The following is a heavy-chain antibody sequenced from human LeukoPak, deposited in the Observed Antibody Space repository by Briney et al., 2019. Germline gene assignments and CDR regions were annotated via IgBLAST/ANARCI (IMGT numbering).Heavy chain of an antibody. CDR2: IYYSGST. Sequence: PSETLSLTCTVSGGSISSGGYYWSWIRQHPGKGLEWIGYIYYSGSTYYNPSLKSRVTISVDTSKNQFSLKLSSVTAADTAVYYCAREKRVSILAGPGAFEIWGQGTMVTVSS. D-gene: IGHD3-3*01. CDR3: AREKRVSILAGPGAFEI. J-gene: IGHJ3*02. CDR1: GGSISSGGYY. V-gene: IGHV4-31*03.